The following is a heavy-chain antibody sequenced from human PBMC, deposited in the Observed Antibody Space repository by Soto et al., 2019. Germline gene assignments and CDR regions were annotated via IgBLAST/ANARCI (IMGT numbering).Heavy chain of an antibody. J-gene: IGHJ3*02. D-gene: IGHD6-13*01. Sequence: ASVKVSCKASGYTFTSYGISWVRQAPGQGLEWMGWISAYNGSTSYAQKFQGRVTMTRDTSTSTVYMELSSLRSEDTAVYYCARSSSWPEHDAFDIWGQGTMVTVSS. CDR2: ISAYNGST. CDR3: ARSSSWPEHDAFDI. CDR1: GYTFTSYG. V-gene: IGHV1-18*01.